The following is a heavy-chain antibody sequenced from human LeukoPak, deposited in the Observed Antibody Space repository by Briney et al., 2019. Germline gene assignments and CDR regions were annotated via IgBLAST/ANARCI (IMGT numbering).Heavy chain of an antibody. V-gene: IGHV1-18*01. CDR3: AVHTYDSSGYYLSY. J-gene: IGHJ4*02. CDR1: GYTFTSYG. D-gene: IGHD3-22*01. CDR2: ISAYNGNT. Sequence: ASVKVSCKASGYTFTSYGISWVRQAPGQGLEWMGWISAYNGNTNYAQKLQGRVTMTTDTSTSTAYVELRSLRSDDTAVYYCAVHTYDSSGYYLSYWGQGTLVTVSS.